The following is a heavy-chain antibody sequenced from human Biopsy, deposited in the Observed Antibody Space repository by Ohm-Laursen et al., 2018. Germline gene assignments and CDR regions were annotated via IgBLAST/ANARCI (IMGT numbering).Heavy chain of an antibody. CDR1: GGTFTNHA. CDR2: SIPLFNAA. CDR3: ARFPLGAYDDSGSYRAVEHWYFDL. D-gene: IGHD3-22*01. V-gene: IGHV1-69*06. J-gene: IGHJ2*01. Sequence: SVKVSCKASGGTFTNHAVGWVRQAPGQGLEWVGSSIPLFNAANYADRFQGRVTLTADKSTTTAYMELSSLRSEDTAIYYCARFPLGAYDDSGSYRAVEHWYFDLWGRGTLVTVSS.